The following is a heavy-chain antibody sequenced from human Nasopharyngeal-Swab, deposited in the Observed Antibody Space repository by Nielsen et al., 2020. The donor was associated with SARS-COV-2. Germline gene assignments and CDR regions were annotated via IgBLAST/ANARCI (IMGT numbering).Heavy chain of an antibody. V-gene: IGHV1-3*01. CDR2: INAGNGNT. CDR3: ARAVRYYDFWSGYSPGFESYYYYGMDV. J-gene: IGHJ6*02. D-gene: IGHD3-3*01. CDR1: GYTFTSYV. Sequence: ASVKVSCKASGYTFTSYVMHWVRQAPGQRLEWKGWINAGNGNTKYSQKFQGRVTITRDTSASTAYMELSSLRSEDTAVYYCARAVRYYDFWSGYSPGFESYYYYGMDVWGQGTTVTVSS.